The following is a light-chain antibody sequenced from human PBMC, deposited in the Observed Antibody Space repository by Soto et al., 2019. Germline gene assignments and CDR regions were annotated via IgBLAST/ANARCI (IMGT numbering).Light chain of an antibody. CDR3: QSYDSTLSARYV. J-gene: IGLJ1*01. Sequence: QSVLTQPPSVSVAPGQRVTISCTGSSSDIGAGYDVHWYQQRPGTAPKLLIFGNINRPSGVPDRFSGSKSGTSASLAITGLQAEDEGDYYCQSYDSTLSARYVFGTGTKVTGL. CDR2: GNI. CDR1: SSDIGAGYD. V-gene: IGLV1-40*01.